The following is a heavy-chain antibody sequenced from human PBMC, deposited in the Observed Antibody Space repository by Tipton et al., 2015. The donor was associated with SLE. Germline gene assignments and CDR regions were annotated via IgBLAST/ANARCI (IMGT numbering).Heavy chain of an antibody. V-gene: IGHV4-59*11. CDR3: ARGIRTPEAGTAWFDP. CDR1: GDSINSHF. CDR2: IYYSGST. Sequence: TLSLTCTVFGDSINSHFWTSFRQPPGKGLEWIGSIYYSGSTNYKPSLKSRDTISIDASKNQSSLRLTSVTAADTALYFCARGIRTPEAGTAWFDPWGQGTLITVSS. J-gene: IGHJ5*02. D-gene: IGHD6-19*01.